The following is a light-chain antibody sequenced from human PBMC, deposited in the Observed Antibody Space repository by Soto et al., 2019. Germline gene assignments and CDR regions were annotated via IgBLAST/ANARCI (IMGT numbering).Light chain of an antibody. CDR1: QSISTH. CDR3: QQRYSTPRT. Sequence: DIQMTQSPSSLSASVGDRVTITCRASQSISTHLNWYQQKVGKAPKLLIYAASSLQRGVPSRFSGSGSGTDVTLTISSLQPEDFATYYCQQRYSTPRTFGQGTKLEIK. J-gene: IGKJ2*02. V-gene: IGKV1-39*01. CDR2: AAS.